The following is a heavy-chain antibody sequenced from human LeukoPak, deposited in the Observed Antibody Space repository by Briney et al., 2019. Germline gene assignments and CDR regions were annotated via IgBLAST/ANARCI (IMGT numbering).Heavy chain of an antibody. CDR3: AKDPLGVVVPAAISYYFDY. Sequence: AGGSLRLSCAASGFTFSSYAMSWVRQAPGKGLEWVSAISGSGGSTYYADSVKGRFTISRDNSKNTLYLQMNSLRAEDTAVYYCAKDPLGVVVPAAISYYFDYWGQGTLVTVSS. CDR1: GFTFSSYA. J-gene: IGHJ4*02. CDR2: ISGSGGST. D-gene: IGHD2-2*01. V-gene: IGHV3-23*01.